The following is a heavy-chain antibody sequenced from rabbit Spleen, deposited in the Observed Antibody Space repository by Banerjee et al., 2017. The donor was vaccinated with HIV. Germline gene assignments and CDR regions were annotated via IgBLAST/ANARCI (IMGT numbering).Heavy chain of an antibody. D-gene: IGHD1-1*01. CDR3: ARDTSSSFSSYGMDL. Sequence: QSLEESGGDLVKPGASLTLTCKASGLYFSGDSYYSYMCWFCQAPGKGLEWIACIDIGSSGFTYFASWAKGRFTISKASSTTVTLQMTSLTAADTATYFCARDTSSSFSSYGMDLWGPGTLVTVS. J-gene: IGHJ6*01. V-gene: IGHV1S40*01. CDR2: IDIGSSGFT. CDR1: GLYFSGDSY.